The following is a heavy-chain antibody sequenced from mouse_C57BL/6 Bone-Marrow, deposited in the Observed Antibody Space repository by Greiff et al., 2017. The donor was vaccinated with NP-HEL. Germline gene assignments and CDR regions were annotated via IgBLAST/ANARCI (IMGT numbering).Heavy chain of an antibody. CDR3: VRQKGTFDV. Sequence: GGGLVQPKGSLTLSCAASGFSFNTYAMNWVRQAPGKGLEWVARIRSKSNNYATYYADSVKDRFTISRDDSESMLYLQMNNLKTEDTAMYYCVRQKGTFDVWGTGTTVTVSS. J-gene: IGHJ1*03. V-gene: IGHV10-1*01. CDR2: IRSKSNNYAT. CDR1: GFSFNTYA.